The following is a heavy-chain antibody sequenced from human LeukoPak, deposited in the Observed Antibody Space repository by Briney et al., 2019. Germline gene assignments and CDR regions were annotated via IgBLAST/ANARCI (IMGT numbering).Heavy chain of an antibody. J-gene: IGHJ4*02. CDR2: IIPIFGTA. Sequence: SVNVSCKASGGTFSSYAISWVRQAPGQGLEWMGGIIPIFGTANYAQKFQGRVTITADESTSTAYMELSSLRSEDTAVYYCARGDGYRALVVDWGQGTLVTVSS. V-gene: IGHV1-69*13. CDR3: ARGDGYRALVVD. D-gene: IGHD5-24*01. CDR1: GGTFSSYA.